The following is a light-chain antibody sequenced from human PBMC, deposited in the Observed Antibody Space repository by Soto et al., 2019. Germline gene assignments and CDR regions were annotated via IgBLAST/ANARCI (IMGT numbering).Light chain of an antibody. Sequence: DIQLTQSPSLLSASVGDRVTITCRASQGISSYLAWYQQEPGKAPKLLIYAASTLQSGVPSRFSGSGSGTEFTLTISSLQPEDFATDYCQHLNSYPYTFGPGTKLEIK. CDR2: AAS. CDR3: QHLNSYPYT. CDR1: QGISSY. J-gene: IGKJ2*01. V-gene: IGKV1-9*01.